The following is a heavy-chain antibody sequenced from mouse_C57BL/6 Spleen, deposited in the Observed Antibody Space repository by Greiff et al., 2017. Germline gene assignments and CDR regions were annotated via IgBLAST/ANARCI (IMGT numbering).Heavy chain of an antibody. Sequence: EVKLVESEGGLVQPGSSMKLSCTASGFTFSDYYMAWVRQVPEKGLEWVANINYDGSSTYYLDSLKSRFIISRDNAKNILYLQMSSLKSEDTATYYCARDLYSNYRNCWYFDVWGTGTTVTVSS. CDR2: INYDGSST. V-gene: IGHV5-16*01. D-gene: IGHD2-5*01. CDR1: GFTFSDYY. CDR3: ARDLYSNYRNCWYFDV. J-gene: IGHJ1*03.